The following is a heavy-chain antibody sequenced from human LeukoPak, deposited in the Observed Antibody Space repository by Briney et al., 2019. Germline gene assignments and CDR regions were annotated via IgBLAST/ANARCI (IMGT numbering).Heavy chain of an antibody. V-gene: IGHV4-31*03. J-gene: IGHJ4*02. CDR2: IYYSGST. D-gene: IGHD3-16*01. CDR1: GGSISSGGYY. Sequence: PSQTLSLTCTVSGGSISSGGYYWSWIRQHPGKGLEWIGYIYYSGSTYYNPSLKSRVTISVDTSKNQFSLKLSSVTAADTAVYYCARDNPAYPYYFDYWGQGTLVTVSS. CDR3: ARDNPAYPYYFDY.